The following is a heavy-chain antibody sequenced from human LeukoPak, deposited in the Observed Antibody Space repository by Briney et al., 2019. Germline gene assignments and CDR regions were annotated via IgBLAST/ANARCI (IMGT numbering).Heavy chain of an antibody. J-gene: IGHJ4*02. CDR2: MSWNSGSI. Sequence: GRSLRLSCAASGFTFDDYSMHWVRQAPGKGLEWVSGMSWNSGSIGYEDYVKGRFTISRDNAKNSLYLQMNSLRAEDTALYYCARESYYMQFDYWGQGNVVTVSS. CDR1: GFTFDDYS. D-gene: IGHD1-26*01. CDR3: ARESYYMQFDY. V-gene: IGHV3-9*01.